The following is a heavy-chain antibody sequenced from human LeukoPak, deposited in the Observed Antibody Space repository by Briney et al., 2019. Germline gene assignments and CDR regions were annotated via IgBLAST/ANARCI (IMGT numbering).Heavy chain of an antibody. CDR1: GDSISSGSFY. D-gene: IGHD3-3*01. CDR2: IYYSGST. CDR3: ARDSGRLYYDFWSGYYQNAFDI. J-gene: IGHJ3*02. Sequence: SETLSLTCTVSGDSISSGSFYWGWIRQPPGKGLEWIGSIYYSGSTYYNPSLKSRVTISVDRSKNQFSLKLSSVTAADTAVYYCARDSGRLYYDFWSGYYQNAFDIWGQGTMVTVSS. V-gene: IGHV4-39*07.